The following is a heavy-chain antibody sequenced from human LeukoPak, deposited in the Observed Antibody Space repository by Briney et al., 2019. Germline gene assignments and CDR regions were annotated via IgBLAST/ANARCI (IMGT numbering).Heavy chain of an antibody. V-gene: IGHV4-61*02. J-gene: IGHJ3*02. D-gene: IGHD3-22*01. CDR3: ARDFGGYYPIGAFDI. CDR1: GGSISSGSYY. CDR2: IYTSGST. Sequence: SQTLSLTCTVSGGSISSGSYYWSWIRQPAGKGLEWIGRIYTSGSTNYNPSLKSRVTISVDTSKNQFSLKLSSVTAADTAVYYCARDFGGYYPIGAFDIWGQGTMVTVSS.